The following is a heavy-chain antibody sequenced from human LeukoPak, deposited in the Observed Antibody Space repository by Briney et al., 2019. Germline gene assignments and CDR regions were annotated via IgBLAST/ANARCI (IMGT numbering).Heavy chain of an antibody. CDR3: ASVTMVTTKGHGAFDI. Sequence: SVKVSCKASGGTFSNSAISWVRQAPGQGLEWMGGILTIFGTANYAQKFQGRVTINADESTSTAYMELSSLRSEDTGIFYCASVTMVTTKGHGAFDIWGQGTMVTVSS. CDR1: GGTFSNSA. J-gene: IGHJ3*02. V-gene: IGHV1-69*13. D-gene: IGHD2-21*02. CDR2: ILTIFGTA.